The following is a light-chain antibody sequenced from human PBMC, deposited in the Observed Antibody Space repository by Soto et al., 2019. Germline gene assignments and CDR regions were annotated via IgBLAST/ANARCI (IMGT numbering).Light chain of an antibody. CDR1: DIGTKN. CDR2: DDI. J-gene: IGLJ2*01. V-gene: IGLV3-21*02. Sequence: SYELTQPPSVSVAPGQTARISCGVNDIGTKNVHWYQQRPGQAPVLVVYDDIDRPSGIPERFSGSNSETTATLTISRVEAGDEADYHCQVWDRSREHVVFGGGSKVTVL. CDR3: QVWDRSREHVV.